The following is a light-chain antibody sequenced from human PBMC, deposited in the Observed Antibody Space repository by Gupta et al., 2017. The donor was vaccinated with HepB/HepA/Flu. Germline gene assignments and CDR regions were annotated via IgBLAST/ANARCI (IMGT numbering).Light chain of an antibody. CDR2: GAS. CDR1: QSVNSN. J-gene: IGKJ4*01. Sequence: EIVMTQSPATLSVSPGERATLSCRASQSVNSNLAWYQQKPGQAPRLLIYGASTRATGLPARFSGSGSGTEFTLTISSLQSEDFAVYYCQQDNNCPFTFGWGTKVDIK. CDR3: QQDNNCPFT. V-gene: IGKV3-15*01.